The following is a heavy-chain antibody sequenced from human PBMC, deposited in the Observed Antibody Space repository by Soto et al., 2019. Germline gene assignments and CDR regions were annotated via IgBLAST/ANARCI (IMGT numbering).Heavy chain of an antibody. V-gene: IGHV3-30*18. CDR3: AKEMYPRTVLDSSSPWGDY. CDR1: GFTFSDYG. J-gene: IGHJ4*02. Sequence: GESLKISCAVSGFTFSDYGMHWVRQAPGKGLEWVAVMSYAGSYKYYADSVKGRFTISRDLSGNTLFLQMNSLRLEDTAVYFCAKEMYPRTVLDSSSPWGDYWGQGTLVTVSS. CDR2: MSYAGSYK. D-gene: IGHD6-6*01.